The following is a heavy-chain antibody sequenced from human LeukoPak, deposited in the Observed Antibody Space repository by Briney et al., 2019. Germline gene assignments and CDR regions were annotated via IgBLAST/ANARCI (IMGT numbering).Heavy chain of an antibody. Sequence: GGSLRLSCAASGFTVSSSYMSWVRQAPGKGLEWVSITYTDVNTNYADSVKGRFTISRDNSQNTLSLQMNSLRAEDTAVYYCARKNDLFNAAFAIWGQGTVVTVSS. CDR3: ARKNDLFNAAFAI. D-gene: IGHD1-1*01. CDR2: TYTDVNT. CDR1: GFTVSSSY. J-gene: IGHJ3*02. V-gene: IGHV3-53*01.